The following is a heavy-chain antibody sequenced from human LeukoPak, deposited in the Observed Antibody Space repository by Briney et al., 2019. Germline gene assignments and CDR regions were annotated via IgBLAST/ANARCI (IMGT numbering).Heavy chain of an antibody. V-gene: IGHV3-21*01. CDR3: ARDSDYDILTGLENGAIDY. Sequence: PGGPLRLSCAASGFTFSTYSMNWVRQAPGKGLEWVSSISSGSSYIYYADSVKGRFTISRDNAMNSLYLQMNSLRAEDTAVYFCARDSDYDILTGLENGAIDYWGQGTLVTVSS. CDR2: ISSGSSYI. D-gene: IGHD3-9*01. CDR1: GFTFSTYS. J-gene: IGHJ4*02.